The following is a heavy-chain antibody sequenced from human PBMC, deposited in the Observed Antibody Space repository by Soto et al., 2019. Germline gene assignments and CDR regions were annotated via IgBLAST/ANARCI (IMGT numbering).Heavy chain of an antibody. V-gene: IGHV1-69*08. D-gene: IGHD2-2*01. CDR2: VIPIFGIP. CDR1: GGTISRYS. Sequence: QVQLVQSGAEVKKPGSSVKVSCKASGGTISRYSITWVRQAPGHGLEWIGRVIPIFGIPTYAQKFQGRVTITADEATSTAYMELSSVRSDDTAVYYCAREDRDRETGLVPAAIDGMDVWGQGATVTVSS. CDR3: AREDRDRETGLVPAAIDGMDV. J-gene: IGHJ6*02.